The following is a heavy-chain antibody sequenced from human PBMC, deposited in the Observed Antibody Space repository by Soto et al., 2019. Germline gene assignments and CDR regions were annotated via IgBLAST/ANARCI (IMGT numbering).Heavy chain of an antibody. CDR3: ASDRGSYGMDV. V-gene: IGHV4-31*03. J-gene: IGHJ6*02. Sequence: QVQLQESGPGLVKPSQTLSLTCTVSGDSISVGYYWSGISQHPGKGLEWIGYVSPSGTTYYNPSLKSRVSMSTDTSKNQSSLEVSSVTAADTAVYYCASDRGSYGMDVWGQGTTVTVSS. CDR1: GDSISVGYY. D-gene: IGHD2-15*01. CDR2: VSPSGTT.